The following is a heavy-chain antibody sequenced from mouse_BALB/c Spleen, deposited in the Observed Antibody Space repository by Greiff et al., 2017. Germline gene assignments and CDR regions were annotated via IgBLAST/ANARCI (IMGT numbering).Heavy chain of an antibody. V-gene: IGHV1-82*01. Sequence: QVQLQQSGPELVKPGASVKISCKASGYAFSSSWMNWVKQRPGQGLEWIGRIYPGDGDTNYNGKFKGKATLTADKSSSTAYMQLSSLTSVDSAVYFCARLAGTYWYFDVWGAGTTVTVSS. CDR2: IYPGDGDT. D-gene: IGHD4-1*01. J-gene: IGHJ1*01. CDR1: GYAFSSSW. CDR3: ARLAGTYWYFDV.